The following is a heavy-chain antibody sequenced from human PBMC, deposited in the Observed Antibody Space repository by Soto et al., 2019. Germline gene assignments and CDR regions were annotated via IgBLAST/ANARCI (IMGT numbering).Heavy chain of an antibody. CDR2: ITGSGTGA. D-gene: IGHD6-13*01. CDR3: AKGLINGRWYAED. Sequence: EVHLLESGGGLVHPGESLRLSCGASGFTFSSCVMTWVRQAPGKGLEWVSCITGSGTGAYYADSVKGRFTISRDNSKNMVYLPMNNLRAEDTGVYYCAKGLINGRWYAEDLGQGTLVTVSS. CDR1: GFTFSSCV. J-gene: IGHJ4*02. V-gene: IGHV3-23*01.